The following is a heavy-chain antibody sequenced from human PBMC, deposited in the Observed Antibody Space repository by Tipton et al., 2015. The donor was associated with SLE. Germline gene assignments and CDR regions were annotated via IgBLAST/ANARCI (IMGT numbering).Heavy chain of an antibody. CDR3: ARELLPLYGMDV. J-gene: IGHJ6*02. Sequence: RSLRLSCAASGFTFSSYAMHWVRQAPGKGLEWVALISYDGSNKYYADSVKGRFTISRDNSKNTLYLQMNSLRAEDTAVYYCARELLPLYGMDVWGQGTTVTVSS. CDR2: ISYDGSNK. CDR1: GFTFSSYA. V-gene: IGHV3-30*04.